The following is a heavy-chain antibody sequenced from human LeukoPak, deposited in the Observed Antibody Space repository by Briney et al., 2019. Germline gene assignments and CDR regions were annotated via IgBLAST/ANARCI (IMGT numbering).Heavy chain of an antibody. V-gene: IGHV4-4*09. CDR2: IYTSGST. Sequence: PSETLSLTCTVSGGSISSYYWSWIRQPPGKGLEWIGYIYTSGSTNYNPSLKSRVTISVDTSKNQFSLKLSSVTAADTAVYYCARHVPRRPFDPWGQGTLVTVSS. J-gene: IGHJ5*02. CDR3: ARHVPRRPFDP. D-gene: IGHD6-6*01. CDR1: GGSISSYY.